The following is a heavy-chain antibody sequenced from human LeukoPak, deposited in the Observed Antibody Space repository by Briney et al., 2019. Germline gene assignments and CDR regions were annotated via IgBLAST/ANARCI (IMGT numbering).Heavy chain of an antibody. CDR2: ISSSSSYI. Sequence: GGSLRLSCAASGFTFSSYSMNWVRQAPGKGLEWVSSISSSSSYIYYADSVKGRFTISRDNAKNSLYLQMNSLRAEDTAVYYCARDHRPYHYYMDVWGKGTTVTVSS. V-gene: IGHV3-21*01. CDR1: GFTFSSYS. J-gene: IGHJ6*03. CDR3: ARDHRPYHYYMDV.